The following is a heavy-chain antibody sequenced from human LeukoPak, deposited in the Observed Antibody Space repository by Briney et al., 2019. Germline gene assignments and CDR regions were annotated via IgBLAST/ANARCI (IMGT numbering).Heavy chain of an antibody. J-gene: IGHJ4*02. Sequence: PAETLSLTCTVSGGSTSSYYWSWIRQLPGKGLEWVANIKQDGSEKYYVDSVKGRFTISRDNAKNSLYLQMNSLRAEDTAVYYCARERGASRKVGLVPNYFDYWGQGTLVTVSS. D-gene: IGHD6-19*01. CDR2: IKQDGSEK. V-gene: IGHV3-7*01. CDR3: ARERGASRKVGLVPNYFDY. CDR1: GGSTSSYY.